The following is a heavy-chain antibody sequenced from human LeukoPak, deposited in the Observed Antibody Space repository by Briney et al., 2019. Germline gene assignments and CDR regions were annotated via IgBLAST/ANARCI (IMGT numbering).Heavy chain of an antibody. CDR3: AFSYGSTSYYYFDY. CDR2: ISGNGGST. CDR1: GFTFSSYC. V-gene: IGHV3-23*01. J-gene: IGHJ4*02. D-gene: IGHD3-10*01. Sequence: PGGSLRLSCGASGFTFSSYCMTWVRQAPGKGLEWVSGISGNGGSTFYADSVKGRFTISRDNSKNTLYLQMNSLRAEDTAVYYCAFSYGSTSYYYFDYWGQGTLVTVPS.